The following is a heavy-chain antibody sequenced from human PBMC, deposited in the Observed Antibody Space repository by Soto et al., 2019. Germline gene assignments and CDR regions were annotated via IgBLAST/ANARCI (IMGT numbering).Heavy chain of an antibody. Sequence: GGSLRLSCAASGFRFDDYAMHWVRQAPGKGLEWVSGISWSSGSIGYAASGKGRFTISRDNDGNSLFLQMNGLRSDDTALYYCARTTVTTGFYYGMDLWGQGTMVTVSS. V-gene: IGHV3-9*01. CDR2: ISWSSGSI. CDR3: ARTTVTTGFYYGMDL. D-gene: IGHD4-17*01. J-gene: IGHJ6*02. CDR1: GFRFDDYA.